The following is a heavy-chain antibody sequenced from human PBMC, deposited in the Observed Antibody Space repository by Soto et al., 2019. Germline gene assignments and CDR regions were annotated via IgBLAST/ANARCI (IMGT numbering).Heavy chain of an antibody. Sequence: LSLTCTVSGGSIISSNFYWGWIRQPPGKGLEWIGSVEYGGSTYDNPSLKSRVTLSADTSKNQFSLKLTSVTAADTAIYYCARHVRGAVTMNWFDPWGHGTLVTVSS. D-gene: IGHD3-10*02. CDR2: VEYGGST. J-gene: IGHJ5*02. V-gene: IGHV4-39*01. CDR3: ARHVRGAVTMNWFDP. CDR1: GGSIISSNFY.